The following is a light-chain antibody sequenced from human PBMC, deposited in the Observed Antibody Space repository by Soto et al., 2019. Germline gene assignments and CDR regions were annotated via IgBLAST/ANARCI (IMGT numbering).Light chain of an antibody. CDR2: AAS. Sequence: DIPMTQSPSSVSASVGDSVTITCRASQDISRWLAWYQQKPGKAPKLLIYAASTLQSEVPPRFSGTGSGTDFTLTISSLQPEDFATYYCQQGSSFPITFGQGTRLQIK. V-gene: IGKV1D-12*01. CDR3: QQGSSFPIT. J-gene: IGKJ5*01. CDR1: QDISRW.